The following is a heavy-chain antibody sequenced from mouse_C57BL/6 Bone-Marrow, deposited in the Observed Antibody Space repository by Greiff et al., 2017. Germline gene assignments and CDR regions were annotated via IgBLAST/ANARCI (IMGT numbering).Heavy chain of an antibody. V-gene: IGHV5-4*01. CDR3: ARDQGGPYFDD. CDR1: GFTFSSYA. J-gene: IGHJ2*01. Sequence: EVHLVESGGGLVKPGGSLKLSCAASGFTFSSYAMSWVRQTPEKRLEWVATISDGGSYTYYPDNVKGRFTISRDNAKNNLYLQMSHLKSEDTAMYYCARDQGGPYFDDWGQGTTLTVSS. CDR2: ISDGGSYT. D-gene: IGHD3-2*02.